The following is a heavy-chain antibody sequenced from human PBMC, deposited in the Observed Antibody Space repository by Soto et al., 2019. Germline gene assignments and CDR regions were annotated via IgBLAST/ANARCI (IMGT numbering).Heavy chain of an antibody. CDR3: AREGQWLARGAFDI. J-gene: IGHJ3*02. Sequence: GGSLRLSCAASGFTFSSYSMNWVRQAPGKGLEWVSSISSSSSYIYYADSVKGRFTISRDNAKNSLYLQMNSLRAEDTAVYYCAREGQWLARGAFDIWGQGTMVTVSS. CDR1: GFTFSSYS. D-gene: IGHD6-19*01. V-gene: IGHV3-21*01. CDR2: ISSSSSYI.